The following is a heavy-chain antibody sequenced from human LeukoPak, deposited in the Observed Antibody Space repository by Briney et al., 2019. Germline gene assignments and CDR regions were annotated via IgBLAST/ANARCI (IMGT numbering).Heavy chain of an antibody. CDR1: GGSISSGGYY. Sequence: SETLSLTCTVSGGSISSGGYYWSWIRQHPGKGLEWIGSIYYSGSTYYNPSLKSRVTISVDTSKNQFSLKLSSVTAADTAVYYCARQGYGDYDLLIDCGMDVWGQGTTVTVSS. V-gene: IGHV4-39*01. J-gene: IGHJ6*02. D-gene: IGHD4-17*01. CDR2: IYYSGST. CDR3: ARQGYGDYDLLIDCGMDV.